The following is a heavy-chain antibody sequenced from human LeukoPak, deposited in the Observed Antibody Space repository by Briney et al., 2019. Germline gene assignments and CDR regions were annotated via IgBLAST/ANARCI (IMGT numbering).Heavy chain of an antibody. CDR3: ARASGYSSRSPFDP. Sequence: PSETLSLTCTVSGGSISSSSYYWGWIRQPPGKGLEWIGYIYYSGSTYYNPSLKSRVTISVDTSKNQFSLKLSSVTAADTAVYYCARASGYSSRSPFDPWGQGTLVTVSS. V-gene: IGHV4-30-4*08. CDR2: IYYSGST. D-gene: IGHD6-13*01. CDR1: GGSISSSSYY. J-gene: IGHJ5*02.